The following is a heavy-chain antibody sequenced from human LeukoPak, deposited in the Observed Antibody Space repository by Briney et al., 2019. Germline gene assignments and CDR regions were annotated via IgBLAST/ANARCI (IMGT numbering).Heavy chain of an antibody. Sequence: SGGSLRLSCAASGFTFSSYAMSWVRQAPGKGLEWVSAISGSGGSTYYADSVKGRFTISRDNSKNTLYLQMSSLRADDTAVYYCATPRGIVVVVAAPSFDFWGQGTLVTVSS. CDR3: ATPRGIVVVVAAPSFDF. D-gene: IGHD2-15*01. J-gene: IGHJ4*02. CDR1: GFTFSSYA. CDR2: ISGSGGST. V-gene: IGHV3-23*01.